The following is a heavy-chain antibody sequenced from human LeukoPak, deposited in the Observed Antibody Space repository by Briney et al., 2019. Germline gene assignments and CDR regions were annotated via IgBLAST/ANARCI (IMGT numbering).Heavy chain of an antibody. Sequence: ASVKVSCKASGYTFTSYAMNWVRQAPGQGLEWMGWISAYNGNTNYAQKLQGRVTMTTDTSTSTAYMELRSLRSDDTAVYYCARDRGDSSGYYSYYFDYWGQGTLVTVSS. V-gene: IGHV1-18*01. J-gene: IGHJ4*02. CDR1: GYTFTSYA. CDR3: ARDRGDSSGYYSYYFDY. CDR2: ISAYNGNT. D-gene: IGHD3-22*01.